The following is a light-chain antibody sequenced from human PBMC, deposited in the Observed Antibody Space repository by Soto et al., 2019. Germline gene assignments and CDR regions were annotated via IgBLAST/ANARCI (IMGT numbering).Light chain of an antibody. CDR1: SSNIGSNY. Sequence: QSAFTQPPSVSAAPGEKVSISCSGGSSNIGSNYVSWYQQLPGAAPKLLIYDNNKRPSGIPDRFSGSTSGTSATLGITGLQTGDEADYYCGTWDSSLPVSVVFGGGTKLTVL. CDR3: GTWDSSLPVSVV. V-gene: IGLV1-51*01. CDR2: DNN. J-gene: IGLJ2*01.